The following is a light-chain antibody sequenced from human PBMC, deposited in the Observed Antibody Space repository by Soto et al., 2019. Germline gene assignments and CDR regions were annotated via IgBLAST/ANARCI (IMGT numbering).Light chain of an antibody. V-gene: IGKV3-11*01. CDR1: QSVGSS. CDR3: QQRSSWIT. J-gene: IGKJ5*01. Sequence: VLKQSSATLSLSPGEGATLSCRVSQSVGSSLAWYQQKPGQAPRLLIYDASNRATGIPARFSGSGSATDFTLTISSLEPEDFAVYYCQQRSSWITFGQGTRLEI. CDR2: DAS.